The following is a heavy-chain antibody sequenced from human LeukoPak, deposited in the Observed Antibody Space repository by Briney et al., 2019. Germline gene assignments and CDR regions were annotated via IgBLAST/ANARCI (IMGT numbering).Heavy chain of an antibody. Sequence: GGSLRLSCAASGFTFSSYAMHWVRQAPGKGLEWVAVISHDGSNKYYADSVKGRFTISRDNSKNTLYLQMNSLRAEDTAVYYCARDLPYSSSWYSPLYYYYYGMDVWGQGTTVTVSS. J-gene: IGHJ6*02. CDR3: ARDLPYSSSWYSPLYYYYYGMDV. V-gene: IGHV3-30*04. D-gene: IGHD6-13*01. CDR2: ISHDGSNK. CDR1: GFTFSSYA.